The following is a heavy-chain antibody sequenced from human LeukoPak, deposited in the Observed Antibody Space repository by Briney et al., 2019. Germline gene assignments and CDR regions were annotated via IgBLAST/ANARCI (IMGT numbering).Heavy chain of an antibody. CDR3: AKRGTDSDYCFFDY. D-gene: IGHD3-22*01. J-gene: IGHJ4*02. Sequence: QAGGSLRLSCAASGFTFSSYVISWVRQAPGKGLEWVSIISGSGGTTYYADSVKGRFTISRDNSKSTLYLQMNSLRAEDTAVYYCAKRGTDSDYCFFDYWGQGTLVTVSS. V-gene: IGHV3-23*01. CDR1: GFTFSSYV. CDR2: ISGSGGTT.